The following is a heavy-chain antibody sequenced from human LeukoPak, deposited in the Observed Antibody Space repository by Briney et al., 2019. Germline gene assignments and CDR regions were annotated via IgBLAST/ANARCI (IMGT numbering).Heavy chain of an antibody. CDR2: IIPIFGIA. D-gene: IGHD5-12*01. Sequence: ASVKVSCKASGGTFSSYAISWVRQAPGQGLEWMGRIIPIFGIANYAQKFQGRVTITADKSTSTAYMELSSLRSEDTAVYYCGALSGYDSSIDYWGQRTLVTVSS. CDR3: GALSGYDSSIDY. V-gene: IGHV1-69*04. CDR1: GGTFSSYA. J-gene: IGHJ4*02.